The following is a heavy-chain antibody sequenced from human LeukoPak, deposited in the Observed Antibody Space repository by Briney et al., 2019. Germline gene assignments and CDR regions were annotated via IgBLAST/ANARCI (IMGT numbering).Heavy chain of an antibody. D-gene: IGHD6-13*01. V-gene: IGHV3-11*01. CDR2: ISHNGDTK. Sequence: GGSLRLSCAASGFTFSDHYMIWLRQAPGKGLESISYISHNGDTKYYADSVKGRLSISRDNAKSSLYLEMNSLRVEDTAVYYCARDRHGYFDYWGQGTLVTVCS. CDR3: ARDRHGYFDY. CDR1: GFTFSDHY. J-gene: IGHJ4*02.